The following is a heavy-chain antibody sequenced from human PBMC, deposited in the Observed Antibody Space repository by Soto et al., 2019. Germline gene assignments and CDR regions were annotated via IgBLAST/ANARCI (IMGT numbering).Heavy chain of an antibody. Sequence: PSETLSLTCIVSNGSISSRSSYWGWIRQTPGKGLEWIGSIYYIGDTYYNPSLKSRVTISIDTSKTQFSLKMNSVTAADTAVYYCASFSPYCSGVSCYFRPFVYWGQGTRVTVAS. CDR1: NGSISSRSSY. CDR3: ASFSPYCSGVSCYFRPFVY. D-gene: IGHD2-15*01. J-gene: IGHJ4*02. V-gene: IGHV4-39*07. CDR2: IYYIGDT.